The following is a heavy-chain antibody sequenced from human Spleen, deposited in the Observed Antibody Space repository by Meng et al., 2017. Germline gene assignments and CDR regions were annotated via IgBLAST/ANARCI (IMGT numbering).Heavy chain of an antibody. J-gene: IGHJ4*02. D-gene: IGHD4-23*01. CDR3: ARDNGGDSGGY. CDR1: GFSFSTYS. Sequence: GGSLRLSCAASGFSFSTYSMSWVHQAPGKGLEWVSSISDSSSYIYYADSVKGRFTISRDNARNSLYLHMDSLTAEDTAVYYCARDNGGDSGGYWGQGTLVTVSS. CDR2: ISDSSSYI. V-gene: IGHV3-21*01.